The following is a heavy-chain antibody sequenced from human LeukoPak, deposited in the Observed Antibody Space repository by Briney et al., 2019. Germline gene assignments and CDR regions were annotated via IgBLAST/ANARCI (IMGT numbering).Heavy chain of an antibody. Sequence: PGGSLRLSCAASGFTFSNAWMSWVRQAPGKGLEWIGEINHSGSTNYNPSLKSRVTISVDTSKNQFSLKLSSVTAADTAVYYCARSGSSGYSYYFDYWGQGTLVTVSS. J-gene: IGHJ4*02. D-gene: IGHD3-22*01. CDR2: INHSGST. V-gene: IGHV4-34*01. CDR1: GFTFSNAW. CDR3: ARSGSSGYSYYFDY.